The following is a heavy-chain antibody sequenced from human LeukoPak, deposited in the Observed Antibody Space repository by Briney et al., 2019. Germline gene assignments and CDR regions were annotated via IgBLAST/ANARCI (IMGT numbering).Heavy chain of an antibody. D-gene: IGHD3-10*02. CDR3: ARDEFPSTMYDLVRY. J-gene: IGHJ1*01. V-gene: IGHV3-11*01. Sequence: PGGSLRLSCAASGFPFRDYYMAWIRQAPGKGPEWVSYISTSGDTIHYADSVRGRFTISRDNAVNSLYLQMDRLRAEDTAMYFCARDEFPSTMYDLVRYWGQGTLVTVSS. CDR1: GFPFRDYY. CDR2: ISTSGDTI.